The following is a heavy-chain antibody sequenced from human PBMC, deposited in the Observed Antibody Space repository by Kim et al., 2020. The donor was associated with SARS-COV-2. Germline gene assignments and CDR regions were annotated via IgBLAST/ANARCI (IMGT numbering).Heavy chain of an antibody. Sequence: GGSLRLSCAASGFTFSDSAMHWVRQASGKGLEWVGRIRSKGYNYATAYAASVKGRFTVSRDDSKNTAYLQMNSLKTADTAVYYCTRLRDGERSSSWYYWGQGTLVTVSS. CDR2: IRSKGYNYAT. CDR1: GFTFSDSA. D-gene: IGHD6-13*01. V-gene: IGHV3-73*01. CDR3: TRLRDGERSSSWYY. J-gene: IGHJ4*02.